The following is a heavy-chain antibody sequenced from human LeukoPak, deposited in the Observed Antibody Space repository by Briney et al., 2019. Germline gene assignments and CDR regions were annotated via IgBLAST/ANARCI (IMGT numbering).Heavy chain of an antibody. CDR1: RFTFSSYS. CDR3: AREGCSSTSCYPDY. J-gene: IGHJ4*02. D-gene: IGHD2-2*01. CDR2: ISSSSSYI. Sequence: GGSLRLSCAAPRFTFSSYSMNWVRQAPGKGLEWVSSISSSSSYIYYADSVKGRFTISRDNAKNSLYLQMNSLRAEDTAVYYCAREGCSSTSCYPDYWGQGTLVTVSS. V-gene: IGHV3-21*01.